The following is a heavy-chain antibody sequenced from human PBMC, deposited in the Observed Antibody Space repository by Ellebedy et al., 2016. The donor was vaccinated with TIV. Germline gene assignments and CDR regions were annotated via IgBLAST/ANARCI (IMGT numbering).Heavy chain of an antibody. Sequence: GESLKISCAASGFTFSGHAMSWVRQTPGKGLEWLSVISGGGDNTYNADSVKGRFTITRDNSKNTLFLQMNRLRTEDTAVYYCAKGSSSGFNYDRVGFQYWGQGTLVTVPS. CDR1: GFTFSGHA. CDR2: ISGGGDNT. V-gene: IGHV3-23*01. D-gene: IGHD3-22*01. CDR3: AKGSSSGFNYDRVGFQY. J-gene: IGHJ4*02.